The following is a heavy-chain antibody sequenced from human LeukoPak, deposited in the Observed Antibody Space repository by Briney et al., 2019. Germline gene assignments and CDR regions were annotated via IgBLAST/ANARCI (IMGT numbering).Heavy chain of an antibody. V-gene: IGHV1-8*01. Sequence: AASVKVSCKASGYTFTSYDINWVRQATGQGLEWMGLMNPNSGNTGYAQKFQGRVTMTRTTSISTAYMELSSLRSEDTAVYYCARGGRERYYYYYGMDVWGQGTTVTVSS. CDR3: ARGGRERYYYYYGMDV. J-gene: IGHJ6*02. D-gene: IGHD1-26*01. CDR2: MNPNSGNT. CDR1: GYTFTSYD.